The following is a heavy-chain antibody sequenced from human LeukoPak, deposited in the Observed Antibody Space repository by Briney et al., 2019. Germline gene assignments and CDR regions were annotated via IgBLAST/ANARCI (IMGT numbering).Heavy chain of an antibody. J-gene: IGHJ4*02. V-gene: IGHV2-70*01. CDR3: ARSTRDYDVLAGYYTIAFDY. CDR2: IDWDDDK. CDR1: GFSLSSSGMC. D-gene: IGHD3-9*01. Sequence: ESGPALVKPTQTLTLTCSFSGFSLSSSGMCVSWIRQPPGKALEWLALIDWDDDKYYTTSLKTRLTISKDTSKNQVVLRMTNMDPVDTATYYCARSTRDYDVLAGYYTIAFDYWGRGNLVTVSS.